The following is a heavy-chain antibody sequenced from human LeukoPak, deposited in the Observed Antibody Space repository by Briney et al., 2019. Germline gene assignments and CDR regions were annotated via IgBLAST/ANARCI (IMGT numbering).Heavy chain of an antibody. Sequence: SETLSLTCTVSGGSISSHYWSWIRQPPGKGLERIGYIYYSGSTNYNPSLKSRVTVSLDTSKNHFSLKLSSVTAADTAVYFCARGGVTTIAQYDYWGQGILVTVSS. CDR2: IYYSGST. V-gene: IGHV4-59*11. CDR1: GGSISSHY. J-gene: IGHJ4*02. CDR3: ARGGVTTIAQYDY. D-gene: IGHD5-12*01.